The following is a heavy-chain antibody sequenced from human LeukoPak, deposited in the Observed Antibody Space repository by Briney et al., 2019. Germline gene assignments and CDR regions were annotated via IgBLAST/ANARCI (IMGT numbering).Heavy chain of an antibody. V-gene: IGHV3-30*18. J-gene: IGHJ4*02. D-gene: IGHD6-13*01. CDR1: GFTFSTYG. CDR2: ISYDGCNK. CDR3: AKDRSSTWSFDF. Sequence: GRSLRLSCAASGFTFSTYGMHWVRQAPGKGLEWVAVISYDGCNKYYADSVKGRFTISRDDSKNTLYLQMDSLRPEDTAVYYCAKDRSSTWSFDFWGQGTLVTVSS.